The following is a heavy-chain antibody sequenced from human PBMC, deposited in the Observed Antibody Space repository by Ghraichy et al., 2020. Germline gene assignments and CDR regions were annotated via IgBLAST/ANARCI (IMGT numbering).Heavy chain of an antibody. D-gene: IGHD2-2*01. V-gene: IGHV4-59*13. CDR2: IYDSETI. CDR1: GGSISSYY. Sequence: LSLTCTVSGGSISSYYWSWIRQPPGRGLEWIGNIYDSETINYNPSLKSRVTFSLDTSKNQVSLKLSSVTVADTAVYYCARSRILDFWGQGTLVTVSS. CDR3: ARSRILDF. J-gene: IGHJ4*02.